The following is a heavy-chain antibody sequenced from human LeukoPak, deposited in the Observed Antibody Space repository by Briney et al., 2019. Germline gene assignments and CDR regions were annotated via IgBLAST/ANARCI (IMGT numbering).Heavy chain of an antibody. CDR1: GYTFTSYD. CDR3: ATENGYCSGGSCHYYGMDV. V-gene: IGHV1-8*01. Sequence: GASVKVSFKASGYTFTSYDINWVRQATGQGLEWMGWMNPNSGNTGYAQKFQGRVTMTRNTSISTAYMELSSLRSEDTAVYYCATENGYCSGGSCHYYGMDVWGQGTTVTVSS. D-gene: IGHD2-15*01. J-gene: IGHJ6*02. CDR2: MNPNSGNT.